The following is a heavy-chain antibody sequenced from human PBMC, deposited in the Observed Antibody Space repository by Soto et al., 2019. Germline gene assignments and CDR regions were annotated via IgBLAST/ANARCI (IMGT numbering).Heavy chain of an antibody. V-gene: IGHV3-21*01. CDR3: ARALPFDY. CDR2: ITSSSSYI. CDR1: GFTFSSYN. J-gene: IGHJ4*02. Sequence: EVQLVESGGGLVKPGGSLRLSCAASGFTFSSYNMNWVRQAPGKGLEWVSSITSSSSYIYYADSVKGRFTISRDNAKNSLYLQMNSLRAEETAVCYCARALPFDYWGQGTLVTVSS.